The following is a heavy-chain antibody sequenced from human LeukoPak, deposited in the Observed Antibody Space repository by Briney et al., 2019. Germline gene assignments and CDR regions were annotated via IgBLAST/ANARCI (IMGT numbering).Heavy chain of an antibody. CDR2: ITRGSAHI. CDR3: ARGALVGTVYFFDY. D-gene: IGHD1-26*01. Sequence: GGSLRLSCTTSGFSFRDYGITWVRQAPGKGLEWVSAITRGSAHIYYADSLKGRFTISGDHSTNSVHLQMNSLRVDDTAVYYCARGALVGTVYFFDYWGLGTVVTVSS. CDR1: GFSFRDYG. J-gene: IGHJ4*02. V-gene: IGHV3-21*01.